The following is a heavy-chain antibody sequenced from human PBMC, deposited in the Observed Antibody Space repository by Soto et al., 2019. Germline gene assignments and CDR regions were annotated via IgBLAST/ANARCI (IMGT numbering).Heavy chain of an antibody. J-gene: IGHJ4*02. CDR2: IIPIFGTA. V-gene: IGHV1-69*01. CDR3: ARGNGRIVGATLDY. D-gene: IGHD1-26*01. CDR1: GGTFSSYA. Sequence: QVQLVQSGAEVKKPGSSVKVPCKASGGTFSSYAISWVRQAPGQGLEWMGGIIPIFGTANYAQKFQGRVTITADESTSTAYMELSSLRSEDTAVYYCARGNGRIVGATLDYWGQGTLVTVSS.